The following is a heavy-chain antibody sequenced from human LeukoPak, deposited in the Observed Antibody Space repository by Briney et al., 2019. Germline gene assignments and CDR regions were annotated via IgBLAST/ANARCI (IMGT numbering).Heavy chain of an antibody. J-gene: IGHJ3*02. D-gene: IGHD1-26*01. Sequence: PRGSVRLWCEGAGLSLSRHLVHWVRKPQGKGLVWVSTINSAGSSTPYADSLRGRFTISRDNAKNTVYLQMNGLRAEDTAVYYCARGGTYSWDGLDIWGQGTMVTVSS. CDR3: ARGGTYSWDGLDI. V-gene: IGHV3-74*01. CDR1: GLSLSRHL. CDR2: INSAGSST.